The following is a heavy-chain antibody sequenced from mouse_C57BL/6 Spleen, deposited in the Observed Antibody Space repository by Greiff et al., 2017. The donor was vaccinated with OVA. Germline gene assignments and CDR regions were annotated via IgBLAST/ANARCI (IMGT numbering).Heavy chain of an antibody. J-gene: IGHJ1*03. V-gene: IGHV1-22*01. Sequence: VQLQQSGPELVKPGASVKMSCKASGYTFTDYNMHWVKQSHGKSLEWIGDINPNNGGTSYNQKFKGKATLTVNKSSSTAYMELRSLTSEDSAVYYCARAYPAPYFDVWGTGTTVTVSS. D-gene: IGHD2-10*01. CDR1: GYTFTDYN. CDR2: INPNNGGT. CDR3: ARAYPAPYFDV.